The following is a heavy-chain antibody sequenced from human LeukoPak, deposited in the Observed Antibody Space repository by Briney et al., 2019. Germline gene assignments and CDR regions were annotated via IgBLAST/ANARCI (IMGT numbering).Heavy chain of an antibody. CDR2: INYSGRT. V-gene: IGHV4-39*01. J-gene: IGHJ4*02. Sequence: SETLSLTCTVSGGSISSSSYYWGWIRQSPGTGLEWIGSINYSGRTFYNPSLKSRVTMSVDTSKNQLSLKVNFVTAADTALYYCARQESIGVGDWGFDTWGQGTLVTVSS. CDR1: GGSISSSSYY. CDR3: ARQESIGVGDWGFDT. D-gene: IGHD3-22*01.